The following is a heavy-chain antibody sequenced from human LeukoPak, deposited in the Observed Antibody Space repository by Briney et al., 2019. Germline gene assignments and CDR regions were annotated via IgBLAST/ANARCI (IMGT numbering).Heavy chain of an antibody. CDR2: MGRSGANS. Sequence: GGSLRLSCAASGFTFNKYAMSWVRQSPGKGLEWVSAMGRSGANSYYATSVKGRFSVSRDNTKNTFHLQMNSLRAEDTGVYYCAKDRGSRNEILTGRPRASMDFDYWGQGTLVIVSS. CDR3: AKDRGSRNEILTGRPRASMDFDY. J-gene: IGHJ4*02. D-gene: IGHD3-9*01. CDR1: GFTFNKYA. V-gene: IGHV3-23*01.